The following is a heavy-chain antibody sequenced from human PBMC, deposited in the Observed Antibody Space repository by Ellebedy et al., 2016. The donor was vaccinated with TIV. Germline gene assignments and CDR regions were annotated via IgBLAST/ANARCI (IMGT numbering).Heavy chain of an antibody. CDR2: INHSGST. D-gene: IGHD3-10*01. J-gene: IGHJ4*02. V-gene: IGHV4-34*01. CDR1: GGSFSGYY. CDR3: ARAYYYGPFDY. Sequence: SETLSLXCAVYGGSFSGYYWSWIRQPPGKGLEWIGEINHSGSTNYNPSLKSRVTISVDTSKNQFSLKLSSVTAADTAVYYCARAYYYGPFDYWGQGTLVTVSS.